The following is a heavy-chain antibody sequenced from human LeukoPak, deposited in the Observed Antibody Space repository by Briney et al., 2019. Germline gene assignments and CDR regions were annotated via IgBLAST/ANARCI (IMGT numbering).Heavy chain of an antibody. Sequence: GGSLRLSCAASGFTFSDYYMSWIRQAPGEGLEWVSYISSSGSTIYYADSVKGRFTISRDNAKNSLYLQMNSLRAEDTAVYYCARDPGAYDIMTGYEYFDYWGQGTLVTVSS. CDR3: ARDPGAYDIMTGYEYFDY. CDR2: ISSSGSTI. D-gene: IGHD3-9*01. J-gene: IGHJ4*02. V-gene: IGHV3-11*01. CDR1: GFTFSDYY.